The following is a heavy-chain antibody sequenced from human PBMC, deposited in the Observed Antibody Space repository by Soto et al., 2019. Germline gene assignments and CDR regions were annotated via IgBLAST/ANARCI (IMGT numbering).Heavy chain of an antibody. V-gene: IGHV1-2*02. CDR3: ARDGVVPTMD. J-gene: IGHJ4*02. Sequence: QVQMVQSGAEVKKPGASVKVSCKASGNSFTGYYVHWVRQAPGQGLEWMGWINPKSGGTKYAQKFQGRVTMTRDTSINTAYMERSSLRSDDTAVYFCARDGVVPTMDWGQGTLVTVSS. CDR2: INPKSGGT. CDR1: GNSFTGYY. D-gene: IGHD5-12*01.